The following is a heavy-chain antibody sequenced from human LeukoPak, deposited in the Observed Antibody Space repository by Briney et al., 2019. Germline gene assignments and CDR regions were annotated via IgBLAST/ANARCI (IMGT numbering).Heavy chain of an antibody. CDR3: ARHLKEDVGWIDY. CDR1: GGSISSGGYY. V-gene: IGHV4-30-2*03. CDR2: IYHSGST. J-gene: IGHJ4*02. D-gene: IGHD1-26*01. Sequence: PSQTLSLTCTVSGGSISSGGYYWSWIRQPPGRGLEWIGSIYHSGSTYYNPSLKSRVTISVDTSKNQFSLKLSSVTAADTAVYYCARHLKEDVGWIDYWGQGTLVTVSS.